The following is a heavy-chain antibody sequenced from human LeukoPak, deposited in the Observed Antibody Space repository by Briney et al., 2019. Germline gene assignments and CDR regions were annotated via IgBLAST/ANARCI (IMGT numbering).Heavy chain of an antibody. CDR3: GRYCSSSSCYGAFDI. CDR2: IYYSGIT. V-gene: IGHV4-39*07. Sequence: TSETLSLTCTVSGGSISSSSYYWGWIRQPPGKGLEWIGNIYYSGITYYNPSLESRVIISVVTSKNQFSLNLSSVTAADTAVYYCGRYCSSSSCYGAFDIWGQGTAVTVSS. D-gene: IGHD2-2*01. CDR1: GGSISSSSYY. J-gene: IGHJ3*02.